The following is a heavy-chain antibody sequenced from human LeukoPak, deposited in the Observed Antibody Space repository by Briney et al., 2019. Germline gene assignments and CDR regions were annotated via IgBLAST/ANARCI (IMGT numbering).Heavy chain of an antibody. D-gene: IGHD6-13*01. V-gene: IGHV3-23*01. CDR2: ISGSGSST. J-gene: IGHJ4*02. CDR3: AKEYGQKAAAGTVFDY. CDR1: GFTFSSYA. Sequence: GGSLRLSCAASGFTFSSYAMSWVRQAPGKGLEWVSAISGSGSSTYYADSVKGRFTISRDNSKNTLYLQMNSLRAEDTAVYYCAKEYGQKAAAGTVFDYWGQGTLVTVSS.